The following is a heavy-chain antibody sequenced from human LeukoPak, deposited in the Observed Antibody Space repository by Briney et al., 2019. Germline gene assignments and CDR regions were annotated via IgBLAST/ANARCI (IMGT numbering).Heavy chain of an antibody. V-gene: IGHV4-59*01. D-gene: IGHD3-10*01. CDR3: AREERGYGSGSYYNGVFDY. CDR2: IYYSGST. CDR1: GGSISSYY. J-gene: IGHJ4*02. Sequence: SETLSLTCTVSGGSISSYYWSWIRQPPGKGLEWIGYIYYSGSTNYNPSLKRRVTISVDTSKNQFSLKLSSVTAADTAVYYCAREERGYGSGSYYNGVFDYWGQGTLVTVSS.